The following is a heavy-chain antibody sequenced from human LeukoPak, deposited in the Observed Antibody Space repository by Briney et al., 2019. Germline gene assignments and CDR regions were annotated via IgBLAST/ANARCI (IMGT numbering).Heavy chain of an antibody. CDR1: GYSFTSYW. J-gene: IGHJ3*02. CDR3: ASTYYYDSSGFDDAFDI. CDR2: IYPGDSDT. Sequence: HGEPLKISCKGSGYSFTSYWIGWVRQMPGKGLEWMGIIYPGDSDTRYSPSFQGQVTISADKSISTAYLQWSSLKASDTAMYYCASTYYYDSSGFDDAFDIWGQGTMVTVSS. V-gene: IGHV5-51*01. D-gene: IGHD3-22*01.